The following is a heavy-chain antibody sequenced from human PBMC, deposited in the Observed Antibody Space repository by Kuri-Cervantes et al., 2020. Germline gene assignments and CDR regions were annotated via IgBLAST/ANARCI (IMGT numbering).Heavy chain of an antibody. CDR3: ARDFGDNWNYFAYYGMDV. CDR1: GFTFSSYA. V-gene: IGHV3-23*01. D-gene: IGHD1-7*01. CDR2: ISGSGGST. J-gene: IGHJ6*02. Sequence: GESLKISCAASGFTFSSYAMSWVRQAPGKGLEWVSAISGSGGSTYYADSVKGRFTISRDNSKNTLYLQMNSLRAEDTAVYYCARDFGDNWNYFAYYGMDVWGQGTTVTDSS.